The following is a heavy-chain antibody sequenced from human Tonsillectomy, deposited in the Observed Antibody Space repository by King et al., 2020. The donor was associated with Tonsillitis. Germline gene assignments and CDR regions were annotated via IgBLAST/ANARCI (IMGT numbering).Heavy chain of an antibody. CDR2: IFHSGST. Sequence: VQLQESGPGLVKPSETLALTCTVSGYSISNGYHWGWIRQPPGKGLEWIGSIFHSGSTYYNPSLESRVTISVDTSKNQFSLKLNSVTAADTAIYYCARGPSRGAWGGGEGFWGQGTLVTVSS. J-gene: IGHJ4*02. CDR1: GYSISNGYH. D-gene: IGHD3-16*01. V-gene: IGHV4-38-2*02. CDR3: ARGPSRGAWGGGEGF.